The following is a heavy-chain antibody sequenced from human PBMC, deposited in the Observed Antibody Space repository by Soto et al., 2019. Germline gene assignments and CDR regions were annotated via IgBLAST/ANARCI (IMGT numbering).Heavy chain of an antibody. D-gene: IGHD6-19*01. CDR2: IYYSGST. CDR1: GGSISSYY. Sequence: QVQLQESGPGLVKPSETLSLTCTVSGGSISSYYWCWMRQPPGKGLEWIGYIYYSGSTNYNPSLKSRVTLSVDTSKNQFSLKLSSVTAADTAVYYCARGGDSSGWSNWFDPWGQGTLVTVSS. J-gene: IGHJ5*02. V-gene: IGHV4-59*01. CDR3: ARGGDSSGWSNWFDP.